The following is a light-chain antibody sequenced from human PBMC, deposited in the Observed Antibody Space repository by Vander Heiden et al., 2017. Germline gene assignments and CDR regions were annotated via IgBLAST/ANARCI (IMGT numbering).Light chain of an antibody. CDR2: EAS. J-gene: IGKJ1*01. CDR3: QHYKNWLLE. Sequence: EIVMTQSPATLSASLGVRATLSCRASQSVSSHLAWYQQKPGQAPRLRIYEASTRATGIPARFSGSGSGTEFTLTISSLQSEDFAVYYCQHYKNWLLEFGQGTKVEIK. V-gene: IGKV3-15*01. CDR1: QSVSSH.